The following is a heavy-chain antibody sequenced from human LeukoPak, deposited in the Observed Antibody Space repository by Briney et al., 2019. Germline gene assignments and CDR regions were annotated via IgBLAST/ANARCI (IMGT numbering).Heavy chain of an antibody. D-gene: IGHD3-22*01. CDR2: INHSGST. Sequence: KASETLSLTCAVYGGSFSGYYWSWIRQPPGKGLEWIGEINHSGSTNYNPSLKSRVTISVDTSKNQFSLKLSSVTAADTAVYYCARVIDYYDSSGFDYWGQGTLVTVSS. CDR3: ARVIDYYDSSGFDY. J-gene: IGHJ4*02. CDR1: GGSFSGYY. V-gene: IGHV4-34*01.